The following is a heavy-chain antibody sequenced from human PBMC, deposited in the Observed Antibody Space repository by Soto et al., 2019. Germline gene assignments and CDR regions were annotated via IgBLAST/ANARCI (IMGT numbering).Heavy chain of an antibody. Sequence: PGGPLRLSCAASGFPFSSFGMHWVRQAPGKGLEWVAVISYDGTEENYADSVKGRATVSGDNSKNTVYLQMNRLRGDDSAIYNCAKGRFDVVTFSPFEPWGPGAMVTVAS. V-gene: IGHV3-30*18. CDR3: AKGRFDVVTFSPFEP. D-gene: IGHD2-21*02. CDR1: GFPFSSFG. J-gene: IGHJ5*01. CDR2: ISYDGTEE.